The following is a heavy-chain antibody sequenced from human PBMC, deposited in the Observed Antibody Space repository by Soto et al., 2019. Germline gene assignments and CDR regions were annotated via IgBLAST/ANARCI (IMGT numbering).Heavy chain of an antibody. Sequence: QVHLVQSGAEVKKPGASVKVSCKGSGYDFTTYGITWVRQAPGQGLEWMAWISAHNGNTDYAQKLQGRVTVTRDTSTSTAYMELGSLRSDDTAVYYCARGRDGDYWGQGALVTVSS. CDR1: GYDFTTYG. CDR3: ARGRDGDY. V-gene: IGHV1-18*01. CDR2: ISAHNGNT. J-gene: IGHJ4*02. D-gene: IGHD6-6*01.